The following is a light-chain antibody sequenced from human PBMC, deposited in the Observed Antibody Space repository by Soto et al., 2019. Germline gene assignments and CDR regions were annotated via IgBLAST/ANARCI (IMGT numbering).Light chain of an antibody. CDR1: QSVLYNSNNKNY. V-gene: IGKV4-1*01. Sequence: DIVMTQSPDSLAVSLGERAIINCKSSQSVLYNSNNKNYLAWYQQKPGQPPKLLIYWASTRESGVPDRFSGSGSGTDFTLTISSLQAEDVAVYYCQQYYSTPRAFGQGTKLEIE. CDR3: QQYYSTPRA. CDR2: WAS. J-gene: IGKJ2*01.